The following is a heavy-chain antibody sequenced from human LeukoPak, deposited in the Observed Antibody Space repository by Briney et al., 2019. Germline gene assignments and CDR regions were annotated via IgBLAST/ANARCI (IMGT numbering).Heavy chain of an antibody. V-gene: IGHV3-7*01. Sequence: GGSLRLSCAASGFIFSSDWMSWVRQAPGKGLEWVANIKQDGSEKYYVDSVKGRFTISRDNAKNSLYLQMNSLRAEDTAVYYCARIWSTPVWSGYYYYYYGMDVWGQGTTVTVSS. CDR1: GFIFSSDW. J-gene: IGHJ6*02. D-gene: IGHD3-3*01. CDR3: ARIWSTPVWSGYYYYYYGMDV. CDR2: IKQDGSEK.